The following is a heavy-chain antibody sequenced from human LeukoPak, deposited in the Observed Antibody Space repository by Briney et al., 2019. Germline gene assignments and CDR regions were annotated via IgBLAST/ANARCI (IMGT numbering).Heavy chain of an antibody. CDR3: ARGRKHYYYGMDV. J-gene: IGHJ6*02. V-gene: IGHV3-9*01. D-gene: IGHD1-14*01. CDR1: GFTFDDYA. Sequence: PGGSLRLSCAASGFTFDDYAMHWVRQAPGKGLEWVSGISWNSGSIGYADSVKGRFTISRDNAKNSLYLQMNSMRAEDTALYYCARGRKHYYYGMDVWGQGTTVTVSS. CDR2: ISWNSGSI.